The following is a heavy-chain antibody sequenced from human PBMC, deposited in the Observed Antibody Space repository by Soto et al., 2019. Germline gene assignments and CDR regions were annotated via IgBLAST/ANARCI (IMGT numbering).Heavy chain of an antibody. CDR2: IYYSGGS. J-gene: IGHJ3*02. V-gene: IGHV4-59*01. CDR1: NGSIVNYY. Sequence: QVQLQESGPGLVKPSETLSLTCTVSNGSIVNYYWSWIRQPPGKGLAWIGFIYYSGGSNYNPSLKGRVNISVEISTIQRSPRLSSVTATDTAVYYCASRLTEAATTGAGFDIWGQGTMVTVSS. CDR3: ASRLTEAATTGAGFDI. D-gene: IGHD1-26*01.